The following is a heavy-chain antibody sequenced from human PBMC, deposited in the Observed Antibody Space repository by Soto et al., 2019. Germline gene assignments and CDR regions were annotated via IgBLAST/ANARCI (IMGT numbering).Heavy chain of an antibody. CDR2: ISGSGGST. V-gene: IGHV3-23*01. CDR3: AKVSAGSSSWYPRGY. J-gene: IGHJ4*02. Sequence: GGSLRLSCAASGFTFSSYAMSWVRQAPGKGLEWVSAISGSGGSTYYADSVKGRFTISRDNSKNTLYLQMNSLRAEDTAVYYCAKVSAGSSSWYPRGYWGQGTLVTVSS. CDR1: GFTFSSYA. D-gene: IGHD6-13*01.